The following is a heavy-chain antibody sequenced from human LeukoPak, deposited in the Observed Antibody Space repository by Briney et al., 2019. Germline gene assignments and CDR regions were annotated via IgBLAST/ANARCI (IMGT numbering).Heavy chain of an antibody. CDR2: IKQDGSEK. Sequence: PGGSLRLSCAASGFTFSTYWMSWVRQTPGKGLEWVANIKQDGSEKYYVDSVKGRFTISRDNAKNSLYLQMNGLRAEDTAVYYCARDGHDSSGYYWDYWGQGTLVTVSS. CDR3: ARDGHDSSGYYWDY. V-gene: IGHV3-7*05. CDR1: GFTFSTYW. J-gene: IGHJ4*02. D-gene: IGHD3-22*01.